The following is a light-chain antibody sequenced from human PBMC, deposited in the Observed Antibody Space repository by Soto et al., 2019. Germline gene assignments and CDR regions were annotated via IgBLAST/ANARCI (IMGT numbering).Light chain of an antibody. CDR2: LGS. CDR1: QSLLHSNGYNY. CDR3: MQALQIPIT. Sequence: DIVMTQSPLSLAVTPGEPVSISCRSSQSLLHSNGYNYLDWYLQKPGQSPQLLIYLGSNRASGVADRFSGSGSGTDVTLKISRVEAEDVGVYYCMQALQIPITFGQGPRLEIK. V-gene: IGKV2-28*01. J-gene: IGKJ5*01.